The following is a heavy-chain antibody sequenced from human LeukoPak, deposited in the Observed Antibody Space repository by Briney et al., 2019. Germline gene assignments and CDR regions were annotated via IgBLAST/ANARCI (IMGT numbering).Heavy chain of an antibody. CDR1: GYTFTTYY. J-gene: IGHJ2*01. CDR2: INPSGGGT. Sequence: ASVNVSCKASGYTFTTYYMHWVRQAPGQGLVWMGLINPSGGGTRYAQKFQGRVTMTRDTSTSTVYMELSRLRSDDTAVYYCARGSFTSTWNFDLWGRGTLVTVSP. V-gene: IGHV1-46*01. D-gene: IGHD2/OR15-2a*01. CDR3: ARGSFTSTWNFDL.